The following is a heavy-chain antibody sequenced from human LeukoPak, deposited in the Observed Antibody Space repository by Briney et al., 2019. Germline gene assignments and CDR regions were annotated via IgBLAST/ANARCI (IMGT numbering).Heavy chain of an antibody. J-gene: IGHJ4*02. CDR1: GVTLSTYA. CDR2: ISSSGSGDNT. D-gene: IGHD1-26*01. Sequence: GGSLRLSCAASGVTLSTYAMSWARQAPGKGLEWVSGISSSGSGDNTYYADSVKGRFTISRDSSKNSLYLQMNSLRDEDTAVYYCASSGSYRFDYWGQGTLVTVSS. CDR3: ASSGSYRFDY. V-gene: IGHV3-23*01.